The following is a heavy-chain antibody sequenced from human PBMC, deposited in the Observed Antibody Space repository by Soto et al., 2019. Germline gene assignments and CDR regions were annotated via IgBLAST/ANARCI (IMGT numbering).Heavy chain of an antibody. Sequence: GGSLRLSCAASGFTFSRYWMTWVRQAPGKGLEWVANIKQDGSDKYYVDSVKGRFTIARDNPKNSLYLQMNSLSTKDTAVYYCARGPYYYDSSGYYYALGFDYWGQGTLVTVSS. V-gene: IGHV3-7*03. CDR2: IKQDGSDK. CDR3: ARGPYYYDSSGYYYALGFDY. CDR1: GFTFSRYW. D-gene: IGHD3-22*01. J-gene: IGHJ4*02.